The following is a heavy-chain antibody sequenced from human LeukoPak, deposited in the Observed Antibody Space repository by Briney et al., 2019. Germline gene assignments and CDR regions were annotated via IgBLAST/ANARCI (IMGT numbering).Heavy chain of an antibody. CDR3: ARAYCGGGSCYGPYFDY. V-gene: IGHV4-34*01. J-gene: IGHJ4*02. Sequence: ASETLSLTCAVYGGSFSGYYWSWVRQPPGKGLEWIGEINHSGGTNYNPSLKSRVTISVDTSKNQFSLKLSSVTAADTAVYYCARAYCGGGSCYGPYFDYWGQGTLVTVSS. CDR2: INHSGGT. D-gene: IGHD2-15*01. CDR1: GGSFSGYY.